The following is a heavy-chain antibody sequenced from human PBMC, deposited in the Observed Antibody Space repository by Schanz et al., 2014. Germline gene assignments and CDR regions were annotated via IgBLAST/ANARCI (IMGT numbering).Heavy chain of an antibody. CDR1: TFTFDHYA. J-gene: IGHJ2*01. CDR3: AKDLGVDCGDGCFNWYFDL. V-gene: IGHV3-23*04. CDR2: VSSRSDEI. D-gene: IGHD2-21*02. Sequence: EVQLAESGGGLVQPGGSLRLSCSASTFTFDHYAMTWVLQAPGKGLEWVAAVSSRSDEIKYADSVRGRFTISRDNSRSTMYLQMNSLRAEDTAVYFCAKDLGVDCGDGCFNWYFDLWGRGTLVTVSS.